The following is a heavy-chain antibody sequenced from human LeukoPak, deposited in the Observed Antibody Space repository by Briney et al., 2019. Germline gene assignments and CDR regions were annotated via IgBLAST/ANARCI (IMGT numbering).Heavy chain of an antibody. CDR3: ARDMIVPRYYFDY. Sequence: GASVKVSCKPSGGTFSSYAISWVRQAPGQGLEWMGGIIPIFGTANYAQKFQGRVTITADESTSTAYMELSSLRSEDTAVYYCARDMIVPRYYFDYWGQGTLVTVSS. V-gene: IGHV1-69*01. CDR2: IIPIFGTA. J-gene: IGHJ4*02. CDR1: GGTFSSYA. D-gene: IGHD3-22*01.